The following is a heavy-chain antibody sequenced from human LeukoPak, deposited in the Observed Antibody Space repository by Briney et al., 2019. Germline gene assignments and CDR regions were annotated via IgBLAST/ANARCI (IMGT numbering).Heavy chain of an antibody. D-gene: IGHD3-22*01. V-gene: IGHV3-15*01. CDR2: IKSKTDGGTT. J-gene: IGHJ4*02. CDR1: GFTFSNAW. Sequence: GGSLRLSCAASGFTFSNAWMSWVRQAPGKGLEWVGRIKSKTDGGTTDYAAPVKGRFTISRDDSKNTLYLQMNSLKTEDTAVYYCTTDLYASSGYYYDLFDYWGQGTLVTVSS. CDR3: TTDLYASSGYYYDLFDY.